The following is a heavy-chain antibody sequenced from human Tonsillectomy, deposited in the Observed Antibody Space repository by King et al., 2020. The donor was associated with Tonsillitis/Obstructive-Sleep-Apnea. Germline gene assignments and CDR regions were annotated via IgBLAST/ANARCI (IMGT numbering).Heavy chain of an antibody. CDR1: GFSLSTSEEG. V-gene: IGHV2-5*02. Sequence: TLKESGRTLVKPPQTLTLTCTFSGFSLSTSEEGVGWVRQPPGMALEWLALIYWDDDKRYSPSLRSRLTITKDTSENQVVLTMTNMDPVDTGTYYCARTVCRFRPFDYWGQGALVTVAS. CDR3: ARTVCRFRPFDY. CDR2: IYWDDDK. J-gene: IGHJ4*02. D-gene: IGHD2-15*01.